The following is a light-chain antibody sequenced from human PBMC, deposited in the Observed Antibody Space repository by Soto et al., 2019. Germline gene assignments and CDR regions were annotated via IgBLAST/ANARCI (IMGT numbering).Light chain of an antibody. V-gene: IGKV4-1*01. J-gene: IGKJ1*01. Sequence: IVMTQSPDSLAVSLGERATINCKSSQSLFYSYNNYNYLAWYQQKPGQPPKVLIYRASTRASGVPDRFSGSGSGTEFTLTISSLQAEDVAVYYCQEYLNSLPAFGQGTKVDIK. CDR1: QSLFYSYNNYNY. CDR3: QEYLNSLPA. CDR2: RAS.